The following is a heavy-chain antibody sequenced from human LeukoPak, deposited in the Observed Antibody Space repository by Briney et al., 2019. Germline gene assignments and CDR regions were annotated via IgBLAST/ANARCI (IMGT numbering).Heavy chain of an antibody. CDR2: ISADGDTK. J-gene: IGHJ4*02. V-gene: IGHV3-30*18. Sequence: GRSLRLSCAASGFTFSSHGMHWVRQAPGKGLEWVVVISADGDTKYYADSVKGRFTISRDNSKNTLYLQMNSLRAEDTAVYYCAKFTGYSSSWYTSHKPDDYWGQGTLVTVSS. D-gene: IGHD6-13*01. CDR3: AKFTGYSSSWYTSHKPDDY. CDR1: GFTFSSHG.